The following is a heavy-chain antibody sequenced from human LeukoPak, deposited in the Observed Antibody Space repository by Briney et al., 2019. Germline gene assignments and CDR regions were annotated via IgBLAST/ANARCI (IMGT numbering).Heavy chain of an antibody. CDR3: ARLLGGSYSNYFEH. V-gene: IGHV1-2*02. CDR2: INPNSGGT. J-gene: IGHJ4*02. D-gene: IGHD1-26*01. CDR1: GYTFTGYY. Sequence: ASVKVSCRASGYTFTGYYMHWVRQAPGQGLEWMGWINPNSGGTNYAQKFQGRVTMTRDTSISTAYMELSRLRSDDTAVYYCARLLGGSYSNYFEHWRQGTLVTVSS.